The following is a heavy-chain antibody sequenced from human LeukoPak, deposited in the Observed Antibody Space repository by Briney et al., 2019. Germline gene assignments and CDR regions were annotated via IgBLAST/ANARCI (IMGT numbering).Heavy chain of an antibody. V-gene: IGHV1-2*02. CDR1: GYTFTGYY. CDR3: ARGIVGATIYFDY. Sequence: GASVKVSCKASGYTFTGYYMHWVRQAPGQGLEWMGWINPNSGGTNYAQKFQGRVTMTRDTSISTAYMELSRLRSDDTAVYYCARGIVGATIYFDYWGQGTLVTVSS. J-gene: IGHJ4*02. CDR2: INPNSGGT. D-gene: IGHD1-26*01.